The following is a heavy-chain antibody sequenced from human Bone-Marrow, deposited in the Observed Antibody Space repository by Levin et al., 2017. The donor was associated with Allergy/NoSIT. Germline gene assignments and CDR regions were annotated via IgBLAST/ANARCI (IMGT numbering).Heavy chain of an antibody. J-gene: IGHJ3*02. CDR2: ISGSGGST. CDR1: GFTFSSYA. Sequence: GESLKISCAASGFTFSSYAMSWVRQAPGKGLEWVSAISGSGGSTYYADSVKGRFTISRDNSKNTLYLQMNSLRAEDTAVYYCAKDHYYGSGSYYSDFVAFDIWGQGTMVTVSS. CDR3: AKDHYYGSGSYYSDFVAFDI. V-gene: IGHV3-23*01. D-gene: IGHD3-10*01.